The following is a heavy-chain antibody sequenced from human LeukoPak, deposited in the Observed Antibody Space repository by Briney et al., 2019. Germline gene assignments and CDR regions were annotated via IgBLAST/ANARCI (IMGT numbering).Heavy chain of an antibody. CDR3: ARGWVAGSLFDY. D-gene: IGHD6-19*01. Sequence: PSETLSLTCAVYGGSFSGYYWSWIRQPPGKGLEWIGEINHSGSTSYNPSLKSRVTISVDTSKNQFSLKLSSVTAADTAVYYCARGWVAGSLFDYWGQGTLVTVSS. CDR2: INHSGST. J-gene: IGHJ4*02. V-gene: IGHV4-34*01. CDR1: GGSFSGYY.